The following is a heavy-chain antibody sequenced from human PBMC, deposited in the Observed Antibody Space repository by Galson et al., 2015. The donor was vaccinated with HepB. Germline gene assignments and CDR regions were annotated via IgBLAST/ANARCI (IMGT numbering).Heavy chain of an antibody. V-gene: IGHV3-74*01. D-gene: IGHD7-27*01. J-gene: IGHJ5*02. CDR2: INSDVSTT. CDR1: GFTFSSNW. CDR3: GNWGSS. Sequence: SLRVSCAASGFTFSSNWMQWVRQAPGKGLEWVSRINSDVSTTSYTDSVKGRFTISRDNAKNTLYLQMNSLRAEDTAVYYCGNWGSSWGQGTLVTVSS.